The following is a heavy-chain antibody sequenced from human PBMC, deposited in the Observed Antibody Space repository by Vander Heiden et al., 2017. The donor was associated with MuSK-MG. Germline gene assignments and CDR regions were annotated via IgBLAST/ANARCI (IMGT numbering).Heavy chain of an antibody. J-gene: IGHJ4*02. V-gene: IGHV3-23*01. CDR1: GFIFSNYA. CDR3: AKDWRLLVRGVTIFDY. D-gene: IGHD3-10*01. Sequence: EVQLLESGGDLVQPGGFLRLSCAASGFIFSNYAMSWVRQAPGKGLEWVSGIDGSGGNTYYADSVKGRFTISRDNSKNTLSLQMNSLRAEDTAVYYCAKDWRLLVRGVTIFDYWGQGALVTVSS. CDR2: IDGSGGNT.